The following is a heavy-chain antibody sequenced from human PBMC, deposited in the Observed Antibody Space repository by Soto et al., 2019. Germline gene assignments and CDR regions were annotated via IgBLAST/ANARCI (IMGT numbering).Heavy chain of an antibody. CDR2: INPSGGST. CDR1: GYTFTSYY. V-gene: IGHV1-46*01. J-gene: IGHJ3*02. CDR3: ARSRRWDYDSSGYYSDVFEI. Sequence: AASVKVSCKASGYTFTSYYMHWVRQAPGQGLEWMGIINPSGGSTSYAQKFQGRVTMTRDTSTSTVYMELSRLRSEATAVYYWARSRRWDYDSSGYYSDVFEIWGQGTMVTVSS. D-gene: IGHD3-22*01.